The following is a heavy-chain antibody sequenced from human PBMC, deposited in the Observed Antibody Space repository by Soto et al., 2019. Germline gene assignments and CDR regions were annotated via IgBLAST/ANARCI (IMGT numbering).Heavy chain of an antibody. CDR2: ISDDGASI. CDR1: GFSFSSFA. J-gene: IGHJ4*02. CDR3: ARENSVQAWLHHFDH. Sequence: GGSLRLSCEASGFSFSSFAMNWVRQAPGRGLEWVSYISDDGASIYYADSLRGRFTISRDNAKNSLSLQMNNLRAEDTAVYYCARENSVQAWLHHFDHWGLGTLVTVSS. V-gene: IGHV3-48*03. D-gene: IGHD5-18*01.